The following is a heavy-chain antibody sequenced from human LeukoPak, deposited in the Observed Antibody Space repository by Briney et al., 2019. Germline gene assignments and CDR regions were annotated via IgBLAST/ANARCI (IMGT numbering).Heavy chain of an antibody. D-gene: IGHD3-9*01. J-gene: IGHJ4*02. CDR1: GYTFTDNY. V-gene: IGHV1-2*02. CDR3: ARDYGTTYYHDILTGYQCDY. CDR2: INPNSGGT. Sequence: ASVKVSCKASGYTFTDNYIHWVRQAPGQGLEWMGWINPNSGGTNYAQKFQGRVTFTRDTSINTAYMELSRLRSDDTAVYYCARDYGTTYYHDILTGYQCDYWGQGTLVTVSS.